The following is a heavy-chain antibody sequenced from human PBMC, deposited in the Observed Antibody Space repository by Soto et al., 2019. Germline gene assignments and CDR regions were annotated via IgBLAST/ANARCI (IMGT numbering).Heavy chain of an antibody. D-gene: IGHD2-8*02. CDR3: AKDRVPVDGRLVLDS. Sequence: EVQLLESGGGLVQPGGSLRLSCAASGFIFDTYAMTWVRQAAGEGLEFVADIDGAGGGIKYADSVQGRFTISRDNSKNTLYLQMNDLRPDDTALYFCAKDRVPVDGRLVLDSWGQGTLVTVSS. CDR1: GFIFDTYA. V-gene: IGHV3-23*01. CDR2: IDGAGGGI. J-gene: IGHJ5*01.